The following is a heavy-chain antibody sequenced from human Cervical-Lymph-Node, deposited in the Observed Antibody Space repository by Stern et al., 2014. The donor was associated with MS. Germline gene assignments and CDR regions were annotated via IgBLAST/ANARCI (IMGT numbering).Heavy chain of an antibody. V-gene: IGHV3-74*02. CDR1: GFTFDSYS. CDR3: SGSNWYFFDY. D-gene: IGHD6-13*01. Sequence: EVQLVESGGGLVQPGGSLRLSCAASGFTFDSYSMHWVRQVPGKGLVWVSRINTDGSSPRYEDSVKGRFTISRDNAKNMLYLEMNSLRAEDTAVYYCSGSNWYFFDYWGQGTLVTVSS. J-gene: IGHJ4*02. CDR2: INTDGSSP.